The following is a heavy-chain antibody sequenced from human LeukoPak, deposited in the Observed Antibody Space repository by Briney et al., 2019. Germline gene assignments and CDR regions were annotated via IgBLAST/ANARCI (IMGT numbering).Heavy chain of an antibody. V-gene: IGHV3-23*01. D-gene: IGHD3-10*01. CDR3: AKDRRAGSYDY. CDR2: ISGSGGNT. CDR1: GFTFSSYA. Sequence: GGSLRLSCAASGFTFSSYAMSWVRQAPGKGLEWVSSISGSGGNTYYADSVKGRFTISRDNSKNTLYLQMNSLRAEDTAVYYCAKDRRAGSYDYWGQGTLVTVSS. J-gene: IGHJ4*02.